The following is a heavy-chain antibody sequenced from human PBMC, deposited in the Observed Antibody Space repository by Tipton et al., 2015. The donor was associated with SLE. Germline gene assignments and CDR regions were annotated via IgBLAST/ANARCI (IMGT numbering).Heavy chain of an antibody. J-gene: IGHJ4*02. CDR2: INHSGST. CDR3: ARDVDFWSGYYYAGFGY. D-gene: IGHD3-3*01. CDR1: GGSFSGYY. V-gene: IGHV4-34*01. Sequence: TLSLTCAVYGGSFSGYYWSWIRQPPGKGLEWIGEINHSGSTNYNPSLKSRVTISVDTSKNQFSLKLSSVTAADTAVYYCARDVDFWSGYYYAGFGYWGQGNLHTLS.